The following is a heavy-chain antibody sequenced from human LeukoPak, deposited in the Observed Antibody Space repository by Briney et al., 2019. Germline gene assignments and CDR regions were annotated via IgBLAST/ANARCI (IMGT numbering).Heavy chain of an antibody. CDR1: GGTFSSYA. D-gene: IGHD3-3*01. V-gene: IGHV1-69*05. CDR2: IIPIFGTA. CDR3: ARSPTDFWSGYRSEYYYYYYMDV. Sequence: SVKVSCKASGGTFSSYAISWVRQAPGQGLEWMGGIIPIFGTANYAQKFQGRVTITTDESTSTAYMELSSLRSEGTAVYYCARSPTDFWSGYRSEYYYYYYMDVWGKGTTVTVSS. J-gene: IGHJ6*03.